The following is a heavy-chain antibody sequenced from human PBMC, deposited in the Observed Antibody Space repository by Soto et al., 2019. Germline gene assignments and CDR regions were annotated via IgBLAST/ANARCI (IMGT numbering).Heavy chain of an antibody. CDR2: ISYDGSNK. J-gene: IGHJ4*02. Sequence: LRLSCAASGFTFSSYGMHWVRQAPGKGLEWVAVISYDGSNKYYADSVKGRFTISRDNSKNTLFLQMNSLRPEDTAIYYCAKKVNSGPGSQYFDYWGQGTLVTVSS. D-gene: IGHD3-10*01. CDR3: AKKVNSGPGSQYFDY. CDR1: GFTFSSYG. V-gene: IGHV3-30*18.